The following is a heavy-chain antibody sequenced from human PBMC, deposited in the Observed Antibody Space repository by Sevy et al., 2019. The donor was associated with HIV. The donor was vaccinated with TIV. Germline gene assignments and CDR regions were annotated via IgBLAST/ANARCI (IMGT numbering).Heavy chain of an antibody. CDR1: GVAFSSYG. CDR2: ISYDGSKK. V-gene: IGHV3-30*03. D-gene: IGHD3-3*01. J-gene: IGHJ6*02. Sequence: GGSLRLSCAASGVAFSSYGIHWVCQAPGKGLEWVAVISYDGSKKNHAESMKGRFTISRDNSKNTLYLEMSSLRPEDTAVYYCAHSSGLYGYYYGMDVWGQGTTVTVSS. CDR3: AHSSGLYGYYYGMDV.